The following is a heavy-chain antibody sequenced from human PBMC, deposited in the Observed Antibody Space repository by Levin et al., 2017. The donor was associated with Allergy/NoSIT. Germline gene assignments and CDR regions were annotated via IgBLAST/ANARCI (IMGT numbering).Heavy chain of an antibody. D-gene: IGHD5-18*01. V-gene: IGHV3-30-3*01. J-gene: IGHJ3*02. Sequence: GESLKISCAASGFTFSSYAMHWVRQAPGKGLEWVAVISYDGSNKYYADSVKGRFTISRDNSKNTLYLQMNSLRAEDTAVYYCARIGLWADAFDIWGQGTMVTVSS. CDR2: ISYDGSNK. CDR3: ARIGLWADAFDI. CDR1: GFTFSSYA.